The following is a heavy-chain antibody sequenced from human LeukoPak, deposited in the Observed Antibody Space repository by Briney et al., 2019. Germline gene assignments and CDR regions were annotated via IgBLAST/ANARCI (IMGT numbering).Heavy chain of an antibody. V-gene: IGHV1-2*02. Sequence: SSVKVSCKASGYTFNDYYIHWVRQAPGQGLEWMGWVNPNTGTTNYAQKFQGRVTLTRDTSISTAYMELSSLTSDDTAVYYCARQSYGSSYYFDYWGQGTLVTVSS. CDR2: VNPNTGTT. CDR1: GYTFNDYY. D-gene: IGHD6-6*01. J-gene: IGHJ4*02. CDR3: ARQSYGSSYYFDY.